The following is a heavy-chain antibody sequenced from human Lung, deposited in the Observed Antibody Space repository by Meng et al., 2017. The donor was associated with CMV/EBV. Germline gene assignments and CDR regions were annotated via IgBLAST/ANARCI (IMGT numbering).Heavy chain of an antibody. D-gene: IGHD6-13*01. J-gene: IGHJ6*02. CDR3: ARVAAAGRGMDV. Sequence: SCAASGFTFSSHWMTWVRQAPGKGLEWVANINQDGSQKNYVDSVKGRFTIPRDNAKNSLFLQMNSLRAEDTAVYYCARVAAAGRGMDVWGQGTTVTVSS. CDR1: GFTFSSHW. CDR2: INQDGSQK. V-gene: IGHV3-7*04.